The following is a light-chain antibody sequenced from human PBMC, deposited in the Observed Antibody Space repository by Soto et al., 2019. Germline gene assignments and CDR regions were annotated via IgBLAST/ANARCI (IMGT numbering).Light chain of an antibody. J-gene: IGLJ2*01. Sequence: QSALTQPASVSGSPGQSITISCTGTSSDVGSYDLVSWYQQHPDKAPKLMIYEVSKRPSGVSNRSSGSKSGNTASLTISGLQAEDESDYYCSSYAGGSTYVVFGGGTKLTVL. CDR3: SSYAGGSTYVV. CDR2: EVS. V-gene: IGLV2-23*02. CDR1: SSDVGSYDL.